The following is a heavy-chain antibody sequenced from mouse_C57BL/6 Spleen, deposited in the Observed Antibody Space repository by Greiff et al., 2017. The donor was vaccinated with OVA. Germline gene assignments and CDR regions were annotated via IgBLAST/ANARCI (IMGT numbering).Heavy chain of an antibody. Sequence: QVQLQQSGAELVKPGASVKLSCKASGYTFTSYWMHWVKQRPGQGLEWIGMIHPNSGSTNYNEKFKSKATLTVDKSSSTAYLQLSSLTSEDSAVYYCARLGEVGDYWGQGTTLTVSS. CDR1: GYTFTSYW. CDR3: ARLGEVGDY. CDR2: IHPNSGST. D-gene: IGHD1-1*01. J-gene: IGHJ2*01. V-gene: IGHV1-64*01.